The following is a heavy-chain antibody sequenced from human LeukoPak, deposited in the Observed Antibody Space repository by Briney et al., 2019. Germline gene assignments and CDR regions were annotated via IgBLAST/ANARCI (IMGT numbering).Heavy chain of an antibody. J-gene: IGHJ4*02. D-gene: IGHD2/OR15-2a*01. V-gene: IGHV3-53*01. CDR2: LYSNGHI. CDR3: ARGKLGSYESTSFFRPLDC. CDR1: GFSVSSNY. Sequence: GGSLRLSCAASGFSVSSNYLTWVGQAPGKELEWVSVLYSNGHISSADSVMGRFTISRDNSENTVYLQMSNLRPEDSAVYLCARGKLGSYESTSFFRPLDCWGQGTLVTVSS.